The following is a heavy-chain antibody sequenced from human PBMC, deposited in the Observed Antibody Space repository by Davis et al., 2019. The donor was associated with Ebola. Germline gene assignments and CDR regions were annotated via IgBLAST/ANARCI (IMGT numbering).Heavy chain of an antibody. Sequence: GESLKISCAASGFTFSTYSMNWVRQAPGKGLEWISYISDSSDTIYYADSVKGRFTISRDNAKNSLYLQMNSLRDEDTAVYYCATDRNWDCDYWGQGTLVSVSS. CDR1: GFTFSTYS. CDR3: ATDRNWDCDY. D-gene: IGHD7-27*01. V-gene: IGHV3-48*02. J-gene: IGHJ4*02. CDR2: ISDSSDTI.